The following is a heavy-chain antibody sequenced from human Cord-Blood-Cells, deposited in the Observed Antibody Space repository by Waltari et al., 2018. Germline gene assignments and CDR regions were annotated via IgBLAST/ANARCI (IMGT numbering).Heavy chain of an antibody. Sequence: QVQLVQSGAEVKKPGASVKVSCKVSGYTLSELSMHWVRQAPGKGLEWMGGFDPEDGETIYSQKFQGRVTMTEDTSTDTAYMELSSLRSEDTAVYYCATDNWVVGSTNAFDIWGQGTMVTVSS. CDR1: GYTLSELS. CDR2: FDPEDGET. D-gene: IGHD1-26*01. CDR3: ATDNWVVGSTNAFDI. V-gene: IGHV1-24*01. J-gene: IGHJ3*02.